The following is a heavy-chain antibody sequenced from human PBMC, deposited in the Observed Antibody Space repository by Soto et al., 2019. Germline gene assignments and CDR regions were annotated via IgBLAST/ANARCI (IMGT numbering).Heavy chain of an antibody. D-gene: IGHD3-3*01. CDR3: ARGQRFSDWFDP. CDR1: GGAINSYY. CDR2: IYSSGST. Sequence: SETLSLTCTVSGGAINSYYWTWIRQPAGKGLEWIGRIYSSGSTKYNPSLQSRVTMSLDTSKNQFSLRLTSVTAADTAVYYCARGQRFSDWFDPWGQGTLVTVS. J-gene: IGHJ5*02. V-gene: IGHV4-4*07.